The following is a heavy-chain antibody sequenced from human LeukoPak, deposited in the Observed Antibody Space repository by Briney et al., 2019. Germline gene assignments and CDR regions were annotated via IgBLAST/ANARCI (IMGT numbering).Heavy chain of an antibody. J-gene: IGHJ3*02. CDR3: ARDRYYGSGSYRHAFDI. D-gene: IGHD3-10*01. Sequence: SVKVSCKISGYTLTELSTHWVRQAPGQGLEWMGRIIPILGIANYAQKFQGRVTITADKSTSTAYMELSSLRSEDTAVYYCARDRYYGSGSYRHAFDIWGQGTMVTVSS. V-gene: IGHV1-69*04. CDR1: GYTLTELS. CDR2: IIPILGIA.